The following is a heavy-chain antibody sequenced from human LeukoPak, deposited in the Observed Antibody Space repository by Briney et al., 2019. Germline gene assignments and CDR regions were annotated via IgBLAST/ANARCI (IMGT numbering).Heavy chain of an antibody. V-gene: IGHV4-59*08. CDR3: ARRGGGGFDY. J-gene: IGHJ4*02. Sequence: SETLSLTCTVSGGSISSYYWSWIRQPPGKGLEWIGYIYYRGSTNYNPSLKSRVTISVDTSKNQFSLKLSSLTAADTAVYYCARRGGGGFDYWGQGTLVTVSS. CDR1: GGSISSYY. D-gene: IGHD4-23*01. CDR2: IYYRGST.